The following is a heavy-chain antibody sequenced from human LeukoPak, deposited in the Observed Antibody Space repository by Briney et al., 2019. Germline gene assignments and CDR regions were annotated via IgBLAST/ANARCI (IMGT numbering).Heavy chain of an antibody. Sequence: ASVKVSCKASGYTFTSYYMHWVRQAPGQGLEWMGWINPNSGGTNYAQKFQGRVTMTRDTSISTAYMELSRLRSDDTAVYYCASSVLRYFDWLPRDPLYYWGQGTLVTVSS. J-gene: IGHJ4*02. V-gene: IGHV1-2*02. CDR3: ASSVLRYFDWLPRDPLYY. CDR1: GYTFTSYY. CDR2: INPNSGGT. D-gene: IGHD3-9*01.